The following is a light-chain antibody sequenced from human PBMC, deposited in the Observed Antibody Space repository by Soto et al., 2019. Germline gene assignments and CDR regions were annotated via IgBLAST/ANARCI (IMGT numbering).Light chain of an antibody. V-gene: IGLV2-14*01. CDR2: EVT. J-gene: IGLJ1*01. CDR1: SSDIAGYNY. Sequence: QSVLTQPASVSGSPGQSITISCTGTSSDIAGYNYISWYQQLPGKAPKLMIYEVTIRPSGISNRFSGSKSGNTASLTISGLQAEDEADYFCTSFTSTSSLYVFGTGTKVTV. CDR3: TSFTSTSSLYV.